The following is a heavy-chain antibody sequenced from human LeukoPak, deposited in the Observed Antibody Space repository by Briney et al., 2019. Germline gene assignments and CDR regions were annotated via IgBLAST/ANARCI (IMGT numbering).Heavy chain of an antibody. CDR1: GRSLSSYY. CDR2: IYYSGST. CDR3: ARGAYFEYSSSSQYYYYYGVDV. Sequence: SETLPLTCSVSGRSLSSYYLSWIRQPPGRGVDWIGYIYYSGSTNYNPPLKSRVTISVDTSKNKFSLKLSPVAAADTAVYYCARGAYFEYSSSSQYYYYYGVDVWGQGTTVTVSS. J-gene: IGHJ6*02. D-gene: IGHD6-6*01. V-gene: IGHV4-59*01.